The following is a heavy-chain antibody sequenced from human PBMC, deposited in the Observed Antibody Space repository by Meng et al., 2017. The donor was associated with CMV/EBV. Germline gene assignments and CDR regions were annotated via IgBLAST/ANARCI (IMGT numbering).Heavy chain of an antibody. V-gene: IGHV3-33*01. J-gene: IGHJ4*02. D-gene: IGHD7-27*01. Sequence: LSFAGSGFTFSNNGMHWVSQAPGKGLEWVAVIWYDGSNKYYAASVKGRFSISRDNSKNTVYLQMNSLRAEDTAVYYCAREISGSALDYWGQGTLVTVSS. CDR1: GFTFSNNG. CDR2: IWYDGSNK. CDR3: AREISGSALDY.